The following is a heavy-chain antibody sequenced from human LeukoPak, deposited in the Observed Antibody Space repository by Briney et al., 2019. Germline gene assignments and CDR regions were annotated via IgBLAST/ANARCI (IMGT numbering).Heavy chain of an antibody. CDR2: ISSTGKYI. D-gene: IGHD3-3*01. J-gene: IGHJ4*02. Sequence: GGSLRLSCSASGFIFSSYTMNWVRQAPGKGLEWVSSISSTGKYIFYADSVRGRFTISRDNAKNSLYLQMNSLRAEDTAVYYCARRRDGGDGFDYWGQGTLVTVSS. CDR1: GFIFSSYT. CDR3: ARRRDGGDGFDY. V-gene: IGHV3-21*01.